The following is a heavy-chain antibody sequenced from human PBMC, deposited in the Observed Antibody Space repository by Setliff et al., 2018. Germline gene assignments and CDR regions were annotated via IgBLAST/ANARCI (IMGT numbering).Heavy chain of an antibody. J-gene: IGHJ6*03. CDR3: ARGALVLQFLEWLPRYYYMDV. CDR2: TIPIFGST. Sequence: SVKVSCKASGGTFSSYGISWVRQAPGQGLEWMGGTIPIFGSTNYAQKFQDRVTIITDESTSTAYMELSSLRFEDTAVYYCARGALVLQFLEWLPRYYYMDVWGKGTTVTVSS. CDR1: GGTFSSYG. V-gene: IGHV1-69*05. D-gene: IGHD3-3*01.